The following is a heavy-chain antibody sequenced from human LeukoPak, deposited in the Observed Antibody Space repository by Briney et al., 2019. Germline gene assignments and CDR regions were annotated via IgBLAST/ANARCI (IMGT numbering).Heavy chain of an antibody. CDR2: IYNSEST. CDR3: ARRYYGSGSYAMDV. CDR1: GGSISSGDYY. Sequence: SETLSLTCTVSGGSISSGDYYWSWIRQPPGKGLEWIGHIYNSESTNYNPSLKGRVTMSVDTSKNQFSLKVSSVTAADTAVYYCARRYYGSGSYAMDVWGQGTTVTVSS. J-gene: IGHJ6*02. D-gene: IGHD3-10*01. V-gene: IGHV4-61*08.